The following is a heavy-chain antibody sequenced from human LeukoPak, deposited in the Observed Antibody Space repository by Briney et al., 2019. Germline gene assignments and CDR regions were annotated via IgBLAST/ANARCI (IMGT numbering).Heavy chain of an antibody. D-gene: IGHD3-22*01. V-gene: IGHV3-23*01. CDR2: ISGSGGST. J-gene: IGHJ4*02. Sequence: GGSLRLSCAASGFTFSSYAMSWVRQAPGKGLEWVSAISGSGGSTYYADSVKGRFTISRDNSKNTLYLQMNSLRAEDTAVYYSAQENNYYDSTGYYFYYWGQGDLLTVSS. CDR1: GFTFSSYA. CDR3: AQENNYYDSTGYYFYY.